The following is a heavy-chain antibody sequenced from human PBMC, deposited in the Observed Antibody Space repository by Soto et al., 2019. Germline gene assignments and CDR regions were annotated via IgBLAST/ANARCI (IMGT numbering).Heavy chain of an antibody. CDR3: ARDGSMRYLDY. Sequence: EVQLVESGGGLVQPGGSLRLSCAASGFTFSTSAMHWVRQAPGMGLEYVSAISSNGDTTYYANSVKGRFTISRDNSKNTLYLQMGSLRVEDMAVYYCARDGSMRYLDYWGKGALVTVSS. J-gene: IGHJ4*02. CDR1: GFTFSTSA. CDR2: ISSNGDTT. V-gene: IGHV3-64*01.